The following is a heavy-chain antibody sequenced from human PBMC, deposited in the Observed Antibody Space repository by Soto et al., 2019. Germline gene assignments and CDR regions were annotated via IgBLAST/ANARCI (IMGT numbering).Heavy chain of an antibody. CDR1: GGSISSGGYS. CDR3: ARVGVVRGVMTRYYFDY. V-gene: IGHV4-30-2*01. J-gene: IGHJ4*02. Sequence: QLQLQESGSGLVKPSQTLSVTCAVSGGSISSGGYSWSWIRQPPGKGLEWIGYIYHSGSTYYNPSLKSRVTISVDRSKNQFSLKLSSVTAADTAVYYCARVGVVRGVMTRYYFDYWGQGTLVTVSS. D-gene: IGHD3-10*01. CDR2: IYHSGST.